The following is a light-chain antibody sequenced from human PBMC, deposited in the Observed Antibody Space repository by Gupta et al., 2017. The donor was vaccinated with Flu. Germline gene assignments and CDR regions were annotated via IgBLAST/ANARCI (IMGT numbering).Light chain of an antibody. V-gene: IGLV2-14*03. Sequence: GTSSDIGSDNLVSWYQQHPGKAPKLMIYDVSSRPSGVSDRFSGSRSGNTASLTISGLLAEDEADYYCSSYADGGALFGGGTRLAVL. CDR3: SSYADGGAL. CDR2: DVS. CDR1: SSDIGSDNL. J-gene: IGLJ3*02.